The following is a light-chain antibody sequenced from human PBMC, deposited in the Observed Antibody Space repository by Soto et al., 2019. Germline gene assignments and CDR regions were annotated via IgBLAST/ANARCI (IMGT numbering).Light chain of an antibody. Sequence: QSALTQPASVSGSPGQSFTISCAGTSSDIGGSNYVSWYQQHPGKAPKLMIYGVRNRPSGVSNRFSGSKSGNTASLTISGLQAEDEADYFCYSSRSSSSTFYVFGTGTKVTVL. J-gene: IGLJ1*01. CDR2: GVR. CDR3: YSSRSSSSTFYV. V-gene: IGLV2-14*03. CDR1: SSDIGGSNY.